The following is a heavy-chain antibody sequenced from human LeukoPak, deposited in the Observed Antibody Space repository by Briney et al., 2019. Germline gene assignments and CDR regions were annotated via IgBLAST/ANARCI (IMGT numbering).Heavy chain of an antibody. CDR3: ARSGVVQLWPRYFDY. J-gene: IGHJ4*02. CDR1: GYAIISGGFS. D-gene: IGHD5-18*01. Sequence: PSETLSLTCTVSGYAIISGGFSWNWIRQPPGKGLEWIGSIYYSGSTYYNPSLKSRVTISVDTSKNQFSLKLNSVTAADTAVYYCARSGVVQLWPRYFDYWGQGTLVTVSS. V-gene: IGHV4-39*07. CDR2: IYYSGST.